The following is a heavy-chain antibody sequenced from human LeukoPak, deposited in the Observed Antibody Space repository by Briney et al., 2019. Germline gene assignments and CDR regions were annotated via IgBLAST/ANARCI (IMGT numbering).Heavy chain of an antibody. CDR3: ARDHYSGFDY. Sequence: GGSLRLSCEASGFTFSTYWMSWVRQAPGKGRDGVANIKQDGSEKYCVDSVKGRFTISRDNAKKSLYLQMNSLRDEDTAVYYCARDHYSGFDYWGQGTLVTVSS. CDR2: IKQDGSEK. CDR1: GFTFSTYW. V-gene: IGHV3-7*04. D-gene: IGHD3-10*01. J-gene: IGHJ4*02.